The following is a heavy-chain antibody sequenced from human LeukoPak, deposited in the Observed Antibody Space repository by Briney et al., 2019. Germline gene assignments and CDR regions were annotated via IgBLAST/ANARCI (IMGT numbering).Heavy chain of an antibody. Sequence: PSETLSLTCTVSGVAISTYYWSWIRQPPGKGLDWIGYIYYTGSTNYNPSLKSRVTISVDTSKHQFSLKLSSVTAADTAVYYCARGLRGLQPKVDYFDHWGQGTLVTVSS. CDR1: GVAISTYY. CDR3: ARGLRGLQPKVDYFDH. V-gene: IGHV4-59*01. D-gene: IGHD3-16*01. J-gene: IGHJ4*02. CDR2: IYYTGST.